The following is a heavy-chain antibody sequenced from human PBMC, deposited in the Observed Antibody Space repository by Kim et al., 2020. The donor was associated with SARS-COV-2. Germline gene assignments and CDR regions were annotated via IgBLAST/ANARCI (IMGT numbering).Heavy chain of an antibody. D-gene: IGHD1-26*01. CDR1: GFTFSRYS. J-gene: IGHJ4*02. Sequence: GGSLRLSCAASGFTFSRYSMHWVRQAPGKGLEWVSSISSSATLIFYADSVRGRFTISRDNARNSLYLQMKSLRDEDTAVYYCAKDRSYLFDYWGQGTLVTASS. V-gene: IGHV3-48*02. CDR3: AKDRSYLFDY. CDR2: ISSSATLI.